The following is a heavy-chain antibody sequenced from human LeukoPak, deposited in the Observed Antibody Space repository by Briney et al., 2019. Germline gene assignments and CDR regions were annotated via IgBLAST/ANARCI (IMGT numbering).Heavy chain of an antibody. J-gene: IGHJ2*01. V-gene: IGHV3-7*01. CDR3: ARVVSWGYFDP. CDR2: IKQDGSEK. D-gene: IGHD7-27*01. CDR1: GFTFSSYW. Sequence: GGSLRLSCAASGFTFSSYWMSWVRQAPGKGLEWVANIKQDGSEKYYVDSVKGRFTISRDNAKNSLFLQMSSLRAEDTAVYFCARVVSWGYFDPWGRGSLVTVSS.